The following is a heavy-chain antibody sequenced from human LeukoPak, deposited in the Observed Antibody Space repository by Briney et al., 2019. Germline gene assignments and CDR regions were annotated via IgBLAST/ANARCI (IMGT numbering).Heavy chain of an antibody. Sequence: ASVKVSCKASGYAFTAYYMHWVRQAPGQGLEWMGWINPNSGGADYAQKFQGRVSVTRDTSINTAYMELSRLTSDDTAIYYCARLTEEAPRVTAPYFDYWGQGTLVTVSS. CDR1: GYAFTAYY. J-gene: IGHJ4*02. V-gene: IGHV1-2*02. D-gene: IGHD2-21*02. CDR2: INPNSGGA. CDR3: ARLTEEAPRVTAPYFDY.